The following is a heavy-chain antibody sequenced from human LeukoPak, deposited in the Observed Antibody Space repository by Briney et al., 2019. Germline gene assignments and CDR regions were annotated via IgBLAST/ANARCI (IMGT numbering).Heavy chain of an antibody. Sequence: SETLSLTCTVSGGSISSYYWSWIRQPPGKGLEWIGYIYYSGSTNYNPSLKSRVTISVDTSKNQFSLKLSSVTAADTAVYYCARDTGTTGTTAFDIWGQGTMVTVSS. D-gene: IGHD1-1*01. CDR3: ARDTGTTGTTAFDI. CDR2: IYYSGST. J-gene: IGHJ3*02. V-gene: IGHV4-59*12. CDR1: GGSISSYY.